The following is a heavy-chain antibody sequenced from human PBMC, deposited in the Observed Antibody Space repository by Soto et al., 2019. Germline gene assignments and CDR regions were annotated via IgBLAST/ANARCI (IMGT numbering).Heavy chain of an antibody. CDR3: AREGSYLSPSGYYYYGMDV. D-gene: IGHD2-15*01. Sequence: ASVQVSCKASGGSFSSYAISWVRQAPGQGLEWMGGITPIFGTANYAQKFQGRVTITADNSTSTAYMELSSLRSEDKAVYYCAREGSYLSPSGYYYYGMDVWGQGTTVTVSS. CDR2: ITPIFGTA. CDR1: GGSFSSYA. V-gene: IGHV1-69*06. J-gene: IGHJ6*02.